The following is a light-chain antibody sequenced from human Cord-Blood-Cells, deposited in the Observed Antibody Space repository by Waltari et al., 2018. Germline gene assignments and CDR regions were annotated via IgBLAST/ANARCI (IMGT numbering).Light chain of an antibody. Sequence: QSALTQPASVSGSPGQSITISCTGTSSDVGSYNLVSWYQQHPGKAPKLMLYEGSKRPSGVSNRFAGAKSGNTASLTISGLQAEDEADYYCCSYAGRSTWVFGGGTNLTVL. J-gene: IGLJ3*02. CDR1: SSDVGSYNL. CDR3: CSYAGRSTWV. V-gene: IGLV2-23*01. CDR2: EGS.